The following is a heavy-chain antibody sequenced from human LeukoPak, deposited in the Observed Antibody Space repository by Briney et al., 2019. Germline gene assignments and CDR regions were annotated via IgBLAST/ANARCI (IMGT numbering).Heavy chain of an antibody. CDR2: INPNSGGT. CDR1: GYTFTVYY. Sequence: ASVKVSCKASGYTFTVYYIHWVRQAPGQGLDWMAWINPNSGGTYYAQNFHDRITLTRDTSISTAYMELSRLRSDDTAIYYCARANALYCSSTSCLFDYWGQGTLVTVSS. D-gene: IGHD2-2*01. J-gene: IGHJ4*02. CDR3: ARANALYCSSTSCLFDY. V-gene: IGHV1-2*02.